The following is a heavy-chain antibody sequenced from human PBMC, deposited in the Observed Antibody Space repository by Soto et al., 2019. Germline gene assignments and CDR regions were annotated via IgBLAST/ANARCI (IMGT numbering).Heavy chain of an antibody. D-gene: IGHD2-2*01. J-gene: IGHJ4*02. Sequence: PGESLKISCKGSGYSFTSYWIGWVRQMPGKGLEWMGIIYPGDSDTRYSPSFQGQVTISADKSISTAYLQWSSLKASDTAMYYCARREYCISTSCSNFDYWGQGTLVTVSS. CDR3: ARREYCISTSCSNFDY. V-gene: IGHV5-51*01. CDR2: IYPGDSDT. CDR1: GYSFTSYW.